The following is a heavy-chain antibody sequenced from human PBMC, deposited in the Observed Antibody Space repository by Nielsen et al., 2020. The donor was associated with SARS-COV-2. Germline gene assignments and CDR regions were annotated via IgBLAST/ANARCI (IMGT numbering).Heavy chain of an antibody. Sequence: SVKVSCRASGGTFSSYAISWVRQAPGQGLEWMGGIIPIFGTANYAQKFQGRVTITADESTSTAYMELSSLRSEDTAVYYCARVPAASLHGEFYYYYMDVWGKGTTVTVSS. CDR2: IIPIFGTA. D-gene: IGHD4-17*01. J-gene: IGHJ6*03. CDR1: GGTFSSYA. CDR3: ARVPAASLHGEFYYYYMDV. V-gene: IGHV1-69*13.